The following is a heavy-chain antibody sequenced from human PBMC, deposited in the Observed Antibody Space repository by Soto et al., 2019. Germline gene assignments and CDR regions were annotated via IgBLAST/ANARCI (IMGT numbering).Heavy chain of an antibody. D-gene: IGHD6-13*01. CDR3: ARGGNSWYDY. J-gene: IGHJ4*02. CDR2: IHHSGNT. Sequence: NPSETLSLTCAVSGGSLSSGGYSWSWIRQPPGKGLEWIGYIHHSGNTDYNPSLKSRVTISVDRSKNQFSLKLSSVTAADTAVYYCARGGNSWYDYWGQGTQVTVSS. CDR1: GGSLSSGGYS. V-gene: IGHV4-30-2*01.